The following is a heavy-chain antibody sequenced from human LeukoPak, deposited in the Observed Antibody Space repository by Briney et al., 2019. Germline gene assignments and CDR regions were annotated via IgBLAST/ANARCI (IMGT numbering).Heavy chain of an antibody. CDR1: GYTFTGYY. J-gene: IGHJ3*02. CDR2: INPNSGGT. CDR3: ARVSKGWYDAFDI. Sequence: ASVKVSCKASGYTFTGYYMHWVRQAPGQGLEWMGWINPNSGGTNYAQKFQGWVTMTRDTSISTAYMELSRPRSDDTAVYYCARVSKGWYDAFDIWGQGTMVTVSS. D-gene: IGHD6-19*01. V-gene: IGHV1-2*04.